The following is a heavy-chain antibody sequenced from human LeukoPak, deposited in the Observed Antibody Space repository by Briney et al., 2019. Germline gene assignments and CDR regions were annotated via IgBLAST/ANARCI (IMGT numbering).Heavy chain of an antibody. V-gene: IGHV1-2*02. J-gene: IGHJ4*02. CDR2: INPNSGGT. Sequence: GASVKVSCKASGYTFTGYYMHWVRQAPGQGLEWMGWINPNSGGTNYAQKFQGRVTMTRDTSISTAYMEPSRLRSDDTAVYYCARDCIAVAGFDYWGQGTLVTVSS. CDR1: GYTFTGYY. D-gene: IGHD6-19*01. CDR3: ARDCIAVAGFDY.